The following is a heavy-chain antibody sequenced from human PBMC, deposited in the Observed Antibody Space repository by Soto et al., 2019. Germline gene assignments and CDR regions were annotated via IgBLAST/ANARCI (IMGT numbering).Heavy chain of an antibody. J-gene: IGHJ3*01. CDR1: GFTFSSYA. CDR3: AREGHIVVVTATLVG. V-gene: IGHV3-30-3*01. CDR2: ISYDGSNK. D-gene: IGHD2-21*02. Sequence: QVQLVESGGGVVQPGRSLRLSCAASGFTFSSYAMHWVLQAPGKGLEWVAVISYDGSNKYYADSVKGRFTISRDNSKNTLYLQMNSLRAEDTAVYYCAREGHIVVVTATLVGWGQGTMVTVSS.